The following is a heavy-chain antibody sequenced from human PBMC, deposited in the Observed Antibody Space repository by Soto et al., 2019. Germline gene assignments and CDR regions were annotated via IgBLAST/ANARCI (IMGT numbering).Heavy chain of an antibody. CDR1: GFTVSSNY. CDR3: ASTSPVWWPSISPFNYYGMDV. CDR2: IYSGGST. D-gene: IGHD1-26*01. V-gene: IGHV3-53*01. Sequence: EVQLVESGGGLIQPGGSLRLSCAASGFTVSSNYMSWVRQAPGKGLEWVSVIYSGGSTYYADSVKGRFTISRDNSKNTLYLQMNSLRAEDTAVYYCASTSPVWWPSISPFNYYGMDVWGQGTTVTVSS. J-gene: IGHJ6*02.